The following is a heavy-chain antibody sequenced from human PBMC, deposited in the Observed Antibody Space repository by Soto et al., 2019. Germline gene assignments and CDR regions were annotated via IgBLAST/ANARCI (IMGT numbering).Heavy chain of an antibody. Sequence: PSETLSLTCSVSGSSISRYYYTWIRQTPEKGLEWIAYIYSNVHTNYNPSLWSRTTISVDKSKNQFSLKLSSVTAADSAVYFCARLEGLATISYYFDFWGQGALVTVSS. CDR2: IYSNVHT. CDR3: ARLEGLATISYYFDF. CDR1: GSSISRYY. J-gene: IGHJ4*02. V-gene: IGHV4-59*08. D-gene: IGHD3-9*01.